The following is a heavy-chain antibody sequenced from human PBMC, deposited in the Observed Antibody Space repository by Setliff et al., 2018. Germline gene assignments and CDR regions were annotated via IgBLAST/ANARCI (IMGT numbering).Heavy chain of an antibody. J-gene: IGHJ4*02. D-gene: IGHD2-2*01. V-gene: IGHV4-4*07. CDR2: IYSNENT. CDR3: ARTHCTTTSCFYFHY. Sequence: PSETLSLTCSVSGGSISSYFWNWVRQPAGKGLEWIGRIYSNENTNYNPSLKSRVTMSIDTSKNQLSLKLTSVTAADTAVYYCARTHCTTTSCFYFHYWGQGTVVTVSS. CDR1: GGSISSYF.